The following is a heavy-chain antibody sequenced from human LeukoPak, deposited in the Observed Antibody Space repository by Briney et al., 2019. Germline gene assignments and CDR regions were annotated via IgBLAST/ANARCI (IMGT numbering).Heavy chain of an antibody. CDR2: IYYTGTT. J-gene: IGHJ4*02. Sequence: SETLSLTCTVSGGSINNYYWSWIRQPPGKGLEWIGYIYYTGTTNYNPSLKSRVTISIDTSKGQFSLKLRSVTAADTAVYYCARLDCSGGWCWGVDYWGQGTLVTVSS. CDR3: ARLDCSGGWCWGVDY. V-gene: IGHV4-59*01. CDR1: GGSINNYY. D-gene: IGHD2-15*01.